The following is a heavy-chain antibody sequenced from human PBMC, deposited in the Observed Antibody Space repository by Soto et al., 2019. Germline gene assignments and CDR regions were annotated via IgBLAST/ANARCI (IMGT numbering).Heavy chain of an antibody. CDR3: ARGRSALAFDY. V-gene: IGHV4-4*02. CDR2: IYHSGST. D-gene: IGHD3-16*01. Sequence: QVQLQESGPGLVKPSGTLSLTCAVSGGSISSSNWWSWVRQPPGKGLEWIGEIYHSGSTNYNPSLKRRVPISVDKSKHQVSLQLSSVTAADTAVYYCARGRSALAFDYWGQGTLVTVSS. CDR1: GGSISSSNW. J-gene: IGHJ4*02.